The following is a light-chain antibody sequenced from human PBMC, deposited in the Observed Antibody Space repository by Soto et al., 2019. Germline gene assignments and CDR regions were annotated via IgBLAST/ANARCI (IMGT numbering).Light chain of an antibody. CDR2: WAS. CDR3: KQYYSTPYT. J-gene: IGKJ2*01. Sequence: DIVMTQSPDSLAVSLGERATINCKSSQSVLYSSNNKNYLAWYQQKPGQPPKLLIYWASTRESGVPDRFSGSGSGTDFTLTISSLQAEDVAVYYCKQYYSTPYTFGKGTKLEIK. CDR1: QSVLYSSNNKNY. V-gene: IGKV4-1*01.